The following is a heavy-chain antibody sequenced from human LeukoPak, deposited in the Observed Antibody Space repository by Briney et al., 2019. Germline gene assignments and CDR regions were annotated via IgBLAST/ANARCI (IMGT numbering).Heavy chain of an antibody. V-gene: IGHV1-69*05. D-gene: IGHD3-22*01. CDR3: ARGFPPRRNYDSSGYYSYNFDY. CDR1: GGTFSSYA. Sequence: GASVKVSCKASGGTFSSYAISWVRQAPGQGLEWMGGIIPIFGTANYAQKFQGRVTMTTDTSTSTAYMELRSLRSDDTAVYYCARGFPPRRNYDSSGYYSYNFDYWGQGTLVTVSS. J-gene: IGHJ4*02. CDR2: IIPIFGTA.